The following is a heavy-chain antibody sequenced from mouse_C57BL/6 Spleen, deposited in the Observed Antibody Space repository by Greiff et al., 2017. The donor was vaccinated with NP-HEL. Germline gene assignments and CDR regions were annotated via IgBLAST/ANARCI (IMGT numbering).Heavy chain of an antibody. Sequence: VQFVPSGPSLVRPSPSLSLTCTVTGFSIHRACFCFFLRQFPGNLLEYIGYTFYSGITYYNPSLESRTYITRDTSKNQFSLKLSSVTTEDTATYYCARDRARRYYAMDYWGQGTSVTVSS. D-gene: IGHD3-1*01. V-gene: IGHV3-3*01. CDR3: ARDRARRYYAMDY. CDR1: GFSIHRACF. J-gene: IGHJ4*01. CDR2: TFYSGIT.